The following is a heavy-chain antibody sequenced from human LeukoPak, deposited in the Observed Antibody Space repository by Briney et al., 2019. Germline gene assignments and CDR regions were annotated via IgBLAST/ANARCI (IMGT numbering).Heavy chain of an antibody. Sequence: GGSLRLSCAASGFTVSSYAMHWVRQAPGKGLEWVAVISYDGSNKYYADSVKGRFTISRDNSKSTLYLQMNSLRAEDTAVYYCARDRLVPAAYYFDYWGQGTLVTVSS. D-gene: IGHD2-2*01. CDR3: ARDRLVPAAYYFDY. CDR1: GFTVSSYA. V-gene: IGHV3-30-3*01. CDR2: ISYDGSNK. J-gene: IGHJ4*02.